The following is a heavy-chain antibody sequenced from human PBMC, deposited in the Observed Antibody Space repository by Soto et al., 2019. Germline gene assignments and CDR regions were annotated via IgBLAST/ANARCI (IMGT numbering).Heavy chain of an antibody. J-gene: IGHJ6*02. Sequence: SETLSLTCAVYGGSFSGYYWSWIRQPPGKGLEWIGEINHSGSTNYNPSLKSRVTISVDTSKNQFSLKLSSVTAADTAVYYCARMEVYSSSSYYYYYGMDVWGQGTTVT. CDR2: INHSGST. CDR1: GGSFSGYY. V-gene: IGHV4-34*01. CDR3: ARMEVYSSSSYYYYYGMDV. D-gene: IGHD6-6*01.